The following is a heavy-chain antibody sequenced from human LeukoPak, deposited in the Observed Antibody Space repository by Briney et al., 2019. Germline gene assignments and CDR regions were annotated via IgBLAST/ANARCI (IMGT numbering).Heavy chain of an antibody. CDR2: ISHNGATQ. CDR3: ARDRHGYFDY. Sequence: GGSLRLSCAASGFTFSDHYMSWLRQAPGKGLESISYISHNGATQYYADSVKGRLSISRDNANSSLYLEMNSLRVEDTAVYYCARDRHGYFDYWGQGTLVTVSS. J-gene: IGHJ4*02. D-gene: IGHD6-13*01. CDR1: GFTFSDHY. V-gene: IGHV3-11*01.